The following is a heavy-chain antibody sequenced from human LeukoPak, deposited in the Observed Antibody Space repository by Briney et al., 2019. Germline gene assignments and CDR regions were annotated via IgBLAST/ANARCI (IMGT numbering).Heavy chain of an antibody. CDR3: ARDSSSWYGYYYGMDV. D-gene: IGHD6-13*01. CDR2: ISYDGSNK. CDR1: GFTFSSCA. Sequence: PGGSLRLSCAASGFTFSSCAMHWVRQAPGKGLEWVAVISYDGSNKYYADSVKGRFTISRDNSKNTLYLQMNSLRAEDTAVYYCARDSSSWYGYYYGMDVWGQGTTVTVSS. V-gene: IGHV3-30*04. J-gene: IGHJ6*02.